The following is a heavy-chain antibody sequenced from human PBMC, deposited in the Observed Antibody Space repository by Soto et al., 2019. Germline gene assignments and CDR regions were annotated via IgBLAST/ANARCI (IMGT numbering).Heavy chain of an antibody. CDR3: ARGAGSAYYVDS. CDR1: GFTFSSYW. J-gene: IGHJ4*02. V-gene: IGHV3-74*01. D-gene: IGHD3-22*01. Sequence: EVQLVESGGGLVQPGGSLRLSCAASGFTFSSYWMHWVRQAPGKGLVWVSRINFYGSTTNYADFMKGQFTISRDNAKNTVYLQMNSLRAEDTAVYYCARGAGSAYYVDSWGQGTLVTVSS. CDR2: INFYGSTT.